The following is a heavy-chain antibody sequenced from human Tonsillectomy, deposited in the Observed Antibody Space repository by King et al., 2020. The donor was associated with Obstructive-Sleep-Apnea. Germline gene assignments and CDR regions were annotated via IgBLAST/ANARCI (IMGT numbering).Heavy chain of an antibody. V-gene: IGHV4-59*08. Sequence: QLQESGPGLVKPSETLSLTCTVSGGSISNYYWSWIWQPPGKGLEWIGYMYYSGNTNFNPSLKSRVTISPDTSKIQFSRRLSSVTAADTAVYYCARHRGVEDYGGYGDYFDYWGQGTLVTVSS. D-gene: IGHD5-12*01. CDR3: ARHRGVEDYGGYGDYFDY. J-gene: IGHJ4*02. CDR1: GGSISNYY. CDR2: MYYSGNT.